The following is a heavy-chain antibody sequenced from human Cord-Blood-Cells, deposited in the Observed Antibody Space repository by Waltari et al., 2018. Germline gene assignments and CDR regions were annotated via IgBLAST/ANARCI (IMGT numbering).Heavy chain of an antibody. D-gene: IGHD5-18*01. CDR2: FDPKDDET. Sequence: QVQLVQSGAEVKKPGASVKVSCKVSGYTLTELSMHWVRQAPGKGLEWMGGFDPKDDETTYARKFQGRVPITEDTSTDPAYMELSSLRSEDTAVYYCATVNSYGRKYHYWYFDLWGRGTLVTVSS. CDR1: GYTLTELS. CDR3: ATVNSYGRKYHYWYFDL. J-gene: IGHJ2*01. V-gene: IGHV1-24*01.